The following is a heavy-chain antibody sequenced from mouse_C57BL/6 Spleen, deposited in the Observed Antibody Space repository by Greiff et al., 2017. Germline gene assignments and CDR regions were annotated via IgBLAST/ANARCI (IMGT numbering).Heavy chain of an antibody. Sequence: VKLQESGPELVKPGASVKISCKASGYAFSSSWMNWVKQRPGQGLEWIGRIYPGDGDPNYNGKFKGKATLTADKSYRTAYMQLSSLTSEDSAVYVCARISSCYIYCDYWGQGTTLTVSS. CDR2: IYPGDGDP. CDR3: ARISSCYIYCDY. CDR1: GYAFSSSW. V-gene: IGHV1-82*01. D-gene: IGHD3-2*02. J-gene: IGHJ2*01.